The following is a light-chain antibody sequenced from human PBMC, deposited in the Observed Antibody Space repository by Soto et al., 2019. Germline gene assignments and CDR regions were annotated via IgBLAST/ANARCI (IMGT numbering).Light chain of an antibody. J-gene: IGKJ1*01. Sequence: DIQVTQSPSSLSASVGDRVTITCRASQSIKNYLIWYQQKPGKAPKVLIYAASSLQGGVPSRFSGSGSGTDFTLTISSLQPEDGASYYCQQSYIAPWTFGQGTKVEIK. CDR3: QQSYIAPWT. CDR1: QSIKNY. CDR2: AAS. V-gene: IGKV1-39*01.